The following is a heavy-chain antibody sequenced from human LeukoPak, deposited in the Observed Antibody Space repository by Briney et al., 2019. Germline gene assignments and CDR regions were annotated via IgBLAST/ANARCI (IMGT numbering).Heavy chain of an antibody. CDR2: IYPGDSDT. J-gene: IGHJ4*02. D-gene: IGHD1-26*01. CDR1: GYTFTYYW. V-gene: IGHV5-51*01. Sequence: GESLKISCKGSGYTFTYYWIGWVRQMPGKGLEFMGIIYPGDSDTRYSPSFQGQVTISADKSISTAYLQWTSLKASDTAKYYCARNRNSGGYYVPFDYWGQGTLVTVSS. CDR3: ARNRNSGGYYVPFDY.